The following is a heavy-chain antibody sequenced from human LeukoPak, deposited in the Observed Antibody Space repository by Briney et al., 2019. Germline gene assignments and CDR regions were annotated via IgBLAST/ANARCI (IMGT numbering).Heavy chain of an antibody. D-gene: IGHD4-17*01. CDR3: AKGTTVTYYFDY. V-gene: IGHV3-23*01. J-gene: IGHJ4*02. CDR1: GFTFSSYA. Sequence: AGGSLRLSCAASGFTFSSYAMSWVRQAPGKGLEWVSAISGSGGNTYYADSVKGRFTISRDNSKNTLYLQMNSLRAEDTAVYYCAKGTTVTYYFDYWGQGTLVTVSS. CDR2: ISGSGGNT.